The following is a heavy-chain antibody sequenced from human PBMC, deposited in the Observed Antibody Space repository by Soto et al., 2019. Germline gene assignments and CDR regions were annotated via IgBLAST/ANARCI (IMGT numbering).Heavy chain of an antibody. CDR1: GGSISSYY. Sequence: SETLSLTCTVSGGSISSYYWSWIRQPPGKGLEWIGYIYYSGSTNYNPSLKSRVTISVDTSKNQFSLKLSSVTAADTAVYCCASVRGQLDDYYYYYYMDVWGKGTTVTVSS. D-gene: IGHD6-13*01. CDR3: ASVRGQLDDYYYYYYMDV. J-gene: IGHJ6*03. CDR2: IYYSGST. V-gene: IGHV4-59*01.